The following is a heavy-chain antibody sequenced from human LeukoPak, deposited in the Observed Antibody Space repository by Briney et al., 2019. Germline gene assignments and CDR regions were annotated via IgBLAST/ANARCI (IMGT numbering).Heavy chain of an antibody. CDR2: IYYSGTT. CDR3: TGYSAGWSSGGGY. V-gene: IGHV4-39*01. J-gene: IGHJ4*02. CDR1: GGSLSGLTYY. D-gene: IGHD6-19*01. Sequence: SDTHSLICTVTGGSLSGLTYYRGWIRQPPGKRLEWIASIYYSGTTYYSPSLKSRVAISVNRSNNQFSLRLSSVTASDTAVYFCTGYSAGWSSGGGYWGQGTVVTVSS.